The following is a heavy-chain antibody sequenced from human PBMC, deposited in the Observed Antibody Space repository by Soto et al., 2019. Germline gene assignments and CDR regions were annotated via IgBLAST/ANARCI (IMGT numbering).Heavy chain of an antibody. Sequence: ASVKVSCKASGYTFTGYYMHWVLQAPGQGLEWMGWINPNSGGTNYAQKFQGRVTVTRDTLYLQMNSLRAEDTAVYYCAKVGGNPFDYWGQGTLVTVSS. CDR1: GYTFTGYY. CDR2: INPNSGGT. D-gene: IGHD2-15*01. J-gene: IGHJ4*02. CDR3: AKVGGNPFDY. V-gene: IGHV1-2*02.